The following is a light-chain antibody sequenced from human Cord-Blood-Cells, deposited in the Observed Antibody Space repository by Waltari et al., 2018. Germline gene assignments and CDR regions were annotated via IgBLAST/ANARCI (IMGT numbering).Light chain of an antibody. Sequence: QSALTQPASVSGSPGQSITISCTGTRCDVGGYYSVPWYQQHPGKAPKLMISEVSNRPSWVSNRFSGSKSGNTAALTISGLQAEDEADYYCSSYTSSSTYVFGTGTKVTVL. CDR1: RCDVGGYYS. V-gene: IGLV2-14*01. J-gene: IGLJ1*01. CDR3: SSYTSSSTYV. CDR2: EVS.